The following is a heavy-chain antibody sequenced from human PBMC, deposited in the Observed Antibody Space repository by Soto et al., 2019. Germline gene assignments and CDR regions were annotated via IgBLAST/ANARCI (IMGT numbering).Heavy chain of an antibody. CDR2: ISSSGSTI. CDR3: ARSSIAAKYYFDY. J-gene: IGHJ4*02. D-gene: IGHD6-6*01. V-gene: IGHV3-48*03. CDR1: GFTFSSYE. Sequence: PGGSLRLSCAASGFTFSSYEMNWVRQAPGKGLEWVSYISSSGSTIYYADSVKGRFTISRDNAKNSLYLQMNSLRAGDTAVYYCARSSIAAKYYFDYWGQGTLVTVSS.